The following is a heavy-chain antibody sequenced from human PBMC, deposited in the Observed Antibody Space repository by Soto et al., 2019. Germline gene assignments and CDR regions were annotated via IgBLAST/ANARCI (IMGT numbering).Heavy chain of an antibody. V-gene: IGHV4-4*02. CDR1: GDSISSRNW. CDR2: IYHSGST. J-gene: IGHJ3*02. Sequence: QVQLQESGPGLVKPSGTLSLTCAVSGDSISSRNWWSWVRQPPGKVLEGIGEIYHSGSTNYNPSLKSRVTITVDKSMNQFSLRLTSVTAADTAVYYCASKFGELLADAFDILGQGTMVTVSS. D-gene: IGHD3-10*01. CDR3: ASKFGELLADAFDI.